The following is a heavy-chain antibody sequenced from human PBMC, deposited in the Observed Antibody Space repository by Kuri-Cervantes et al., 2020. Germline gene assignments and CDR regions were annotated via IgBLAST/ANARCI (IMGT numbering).Heavy chain of an antibody. CDR1: GYTFTGCY. CDR2: INPNSGGT. Sequence: ASVKVSCKASGYTFTGCYMHWVRQAPGQGLEWMGWINPNSGGTNYAQMFQGRVTMTRDTSISTAFMELSRLRSDDTAVYYCARDSGSGSYPHAFDIWGQETMVTVSS. CDR3: ARDSGSGSYPHAFDI. D-gene: IGHD3-10*01. V-gene: IGHV1-2*02. J-gene: IGHJ3*02.